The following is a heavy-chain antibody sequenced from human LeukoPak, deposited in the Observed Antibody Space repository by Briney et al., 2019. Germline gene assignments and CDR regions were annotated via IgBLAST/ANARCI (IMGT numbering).Heavy chain of an antibody. J-gene: IGHJ4*02. CDR3: ARRRYSYDY. Sequence: PSETLSLTCIVSGGSISRCYWSWVRQPPGKGLEWIGYIYYSGSTNYNPSLKSRVTISVGTSKNQFSLKLSSVTAADTAVYYCARRRYSYDYWGQGTLVTVSS. D-gene: IGHD5-18*01. CDR2: IYYSGST. V-gene: IGHV4-59*01. CDR1: GGSISRCY.